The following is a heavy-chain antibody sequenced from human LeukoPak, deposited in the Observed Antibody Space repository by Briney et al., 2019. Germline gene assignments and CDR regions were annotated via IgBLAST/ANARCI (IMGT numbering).Heavy chain of an antibody. D-gene: IGHD2-2*01. Sequence: SETLPLTCTVSGGSTSSISYYWGWMRQPPGKGREWIGSIYNSGSTYYNPSLKSRVTISVDTSKNQFSLKLSSLTAADTAVYYCARHGADIVVVPSGSVVYWGQGTLVTVSS. CDR2: IYNSGST. CDR1: GGSTSSISYY. J-gene: IGHJ4*02. V-gene: IGHV4-39*01. CDR3: ARHGADIVVVPSGSVVY.